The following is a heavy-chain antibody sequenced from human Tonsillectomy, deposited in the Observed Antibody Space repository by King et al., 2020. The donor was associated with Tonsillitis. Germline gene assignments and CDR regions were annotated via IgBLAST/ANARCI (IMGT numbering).Heavy chain of an antibody. D-gene: IGHD6-19*01. CDR1: GFTFSSYG. CDR3: AKVAVAVKYFDY. CDR2: ISYDGSNK. V-gene: IGHV3-30*18. J-gene: IGHJ4*02. Sequence: VQLVESGGGVVQPGRSLRLSCAASGFTFSSYGMHWVRQAPGKGLEWVAVISYDGSNKYYADSVKGRFTISRDNSKNTLYLQMNSLRAEDTAVYYCAKVAVAVKYFDYWGQGTLVTVSS.